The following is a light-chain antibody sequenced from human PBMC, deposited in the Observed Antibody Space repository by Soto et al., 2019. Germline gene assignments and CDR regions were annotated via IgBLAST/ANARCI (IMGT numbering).Light chain of an antibody. CDR3: QQSYSIPLT. J-gene: IGKJ4*01. V-gene: IGKV1-39*01. CDR2: AAS. Sequence: DIQMTQAPSSLSASVGGRVTITCRASQSISSYLNWYQHKPGKAPKLLIFAASSLQSGVPSRFGGSGSGTDFTLTISSLQPEDFATYYCQQSYSIPLTFGGGTKVDIK. CDR1: QSISSY.